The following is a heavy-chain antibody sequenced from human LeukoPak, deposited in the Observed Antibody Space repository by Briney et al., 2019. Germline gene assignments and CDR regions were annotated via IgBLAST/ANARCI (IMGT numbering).Heavy chain of an antibody. V-gene: IGHV3-66*01. CDR1: GFTVSSNE. Sequence: GGSLRLSCAASGFTVSSNEMSWVRQAPGKGLEWVSVIYSGGSTYYADSVKGRFTISRDNSKNTLYLQMNSLRAEDTAVYYCAAAYSSGWHDAFDIWGQGTMVTVSS. D-gene: IGHD6-19*01. J-gene: IGHJ3*02. CDR2: IYSGGST. CDR3: AAAYSSGWHDAFDI.